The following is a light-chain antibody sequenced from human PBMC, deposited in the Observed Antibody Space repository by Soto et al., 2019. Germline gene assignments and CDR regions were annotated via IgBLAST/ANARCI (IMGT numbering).Light chain of an antibody. CDR1: SSDVGDYIY. V-gene: IGLV2-11*01. CDR3: CSYAGSYTLV. CDR2: DVS. Sequence: QSALTQPRSVSGSPGQSVTLSCTGTSSDVGDYIYVSWYQQHPGKAPKLMIYDVSKRPSGVPDRFSGSKSGNTASLTISGLQAEDEADYYCCSYAGSYTLVFGGGTQPTVL. J-gene: IGLJ2*01.